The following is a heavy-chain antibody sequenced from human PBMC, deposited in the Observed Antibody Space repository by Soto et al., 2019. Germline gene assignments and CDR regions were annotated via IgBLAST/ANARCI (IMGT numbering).Heavy chain of an antibody. CDR3: ARVLKVAGRYYYYYYGMDV. Sequence: ESGGGVVQPGGSLRLSCAASGFTFSSYAMHWVRQAPGKGLEWVAVISYDGSNKYYADSVKGRFTISRDNSKNTLYLQMNSLRAEDTAVYYCARVLKVAGRYYYYYYGMDVWGQGTTVTVSS. D-gene: IGHD6-19*01. CDR2: ISYDGSNK. CDR1: GFTFSSYA. V-gene: IGHV3-30-3*01. J-gene: IGHJ6*02.